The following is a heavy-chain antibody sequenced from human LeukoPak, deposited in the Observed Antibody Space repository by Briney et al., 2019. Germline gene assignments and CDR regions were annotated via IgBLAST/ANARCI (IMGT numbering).Heavy chain of an antibody. J-gene: IGHJ3*02. CDR3: AKVGGSYGGYAFDI. CDR2: ISGSGGST. CDR1: GLTFSSYA. Sequence: GGSLRLSCAASGLTFSSYAMSWVRQAPGKGLEWVSAISGSGGSTYYADSVKGRFTISGDNSKNTLYLQMNSLRAEDTAVYYCAKVGGSYGGYAFDIWGQGTMVTVSS. V-gene: IGHV3-23*01. D-gene: IGHD1-26*01.